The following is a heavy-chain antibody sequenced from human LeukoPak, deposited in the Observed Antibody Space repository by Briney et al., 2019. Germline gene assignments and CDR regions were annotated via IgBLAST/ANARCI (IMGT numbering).Heavy chain of an antibody. J-gene: IGHJ4*02. CDR3: ARGQSCSSTSCFFDY. CDR1: GFTFGSYA. CDR2: ISSSGGST. Sequence: GGSLRLACAAAGFTFGSYAMSWVRQAPGKGLEWVSAISSSGGSTYYADSVKGRFTISRDNSKNTLYLQMNSLRVEDTAVYYCARGQSCSSTSCFFDYWGQGTLVTVPS. V-gene: IGHV3-23*01. D-gene: IGHD2-2*01.